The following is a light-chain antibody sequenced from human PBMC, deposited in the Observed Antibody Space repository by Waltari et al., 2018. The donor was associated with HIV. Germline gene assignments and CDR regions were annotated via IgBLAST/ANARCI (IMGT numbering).Light chain of an antibody. Sequence: EIEMTQSLATLSVSPGERATLSCRASQSVSSNLAWYQQKFGQAPRLLIYDASTRATGIPARFSGSESRTEFTLTISSLQSEDFAAYYCQQYNSWPRTFGQGTKVEIK. J-gene: IGKJ1*01. CDR2: DAS. CDR1: QSVSSN. V-gene: IGKV3-15*01. CDR3: QQYNSWPRT.